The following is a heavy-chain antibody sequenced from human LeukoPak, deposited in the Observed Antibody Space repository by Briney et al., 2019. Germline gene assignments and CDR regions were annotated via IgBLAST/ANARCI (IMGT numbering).Heavy chain of an antibody. CDR1: GFTFSSYA. Sequence: PGGSLRLSCAASGFTFSSYAMSWVRQAPGKGLEWVSAIGGSGGSTYYADSVKGRFTISRDNSKNTLYLQMNSLRAEDTAVYYCAKRGQRPGATSDYYYGMDVWGQGTTVTVSS. CDR2: IGGSGGST. J-gene: IGHJ6*02. V-gene: IGHV3-23*01. CDR3: AKRGQRPGATSDYYYGMDV. D-gene: IGHD1-26*01.